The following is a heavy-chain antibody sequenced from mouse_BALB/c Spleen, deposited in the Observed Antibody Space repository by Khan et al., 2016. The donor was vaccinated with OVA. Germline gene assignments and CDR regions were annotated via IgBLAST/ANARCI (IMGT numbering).Heavy chain of an antibody. Sequence: EVELVESGGGLVQPGGSRKLSCTASGFTFSRYGMHWVRQAPEKGLEWVAYISGDSSTIYYADTVKGRFTISSDNPKNTLFLQMTSLMSEDTARYYCATSYFYGYYFDYWGPGTTLTVSS. CDR3: ATSYFYGYYFDY. J-gene: IGHJ2*01. CDR2: ISGDSSTI. V-gene: IGHV5-17*02. CDR1: GFTFSRYG. D-gene: IGHD1-1*01.